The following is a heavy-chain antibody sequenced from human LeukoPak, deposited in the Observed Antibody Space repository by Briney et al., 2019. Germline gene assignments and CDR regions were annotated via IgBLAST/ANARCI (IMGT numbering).Heavy chain of an antibody. J-gene: IGHJ4*02. V-gene: IGHV1-69*04. CDR2: IIPILGIA. D-gene: IGHD3-10*01. CDR3: ARDTRYYYGSGYFDY. CDR1: GYTFTSYN. Sequence: SVKVSCKASGYTFTSYNINWVRQAPGQGLEWMGRIIPILGIANYAQKFQGRVTITADKSTSTAYMELSSLRSEDTAVYYCARDTRYYYGSGYFDYWGQGTLVTVSS.